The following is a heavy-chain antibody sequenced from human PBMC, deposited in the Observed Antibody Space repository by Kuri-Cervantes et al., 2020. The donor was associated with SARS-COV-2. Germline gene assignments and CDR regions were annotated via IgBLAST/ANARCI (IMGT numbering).Heavy chain of an antibody. J-gene: IGHJ4*02. CDR3: ARGEGSRGLMVVLGWRGAGRLDF. D-gene: IGHD3-10*01. V-gene: IGHV1-2*04. Sequence: ASVKVSCKASGYSFNDYYIYWVRQAPGQGLEWMGWINPNSGGTNYAQKFQGWVTMTRDTSLSISYMELSRLTSDDTAVYYRARGEGSRGLMVVLGWRGAGRLDFWGQGTLVTVSS. CDR2: INPNSGGT. CDR1: GYSFNDYY.